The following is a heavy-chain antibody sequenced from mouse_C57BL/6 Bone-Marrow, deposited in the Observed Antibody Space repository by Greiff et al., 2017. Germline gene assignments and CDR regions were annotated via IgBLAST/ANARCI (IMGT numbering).Heavy chain of an antibody. CDR3: TLLLWDTLY. CDR2: IDPENGDT. D-gene: IGHD2-1*01. J-gene: IGHJ2*01. V-gene: IGHV14-4*01. CDR1: GFNIKDDY. Sequence: VQLQQSGAELVRPGASVKLSCTASGFNIKDDYMHWVKQRPEQGLEWIGWIDPENGDTEYASKFQGKATITADTSSNTVYLQLSSLTSEDKDVDNCTLLLWDTLYWGQGTTLTVSS.